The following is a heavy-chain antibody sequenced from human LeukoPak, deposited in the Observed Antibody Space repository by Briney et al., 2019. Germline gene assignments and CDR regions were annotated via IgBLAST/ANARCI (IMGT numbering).Heavy chain of an antibody. J-gene: IGHJ4*02. CDR1: GFTFSNYA. V-gene: IGHV3-30-3*01. CDR2: ISSDGSNK. Sequence: GGSLRLSCAASGFTFSNYAMHWVRQAPGKGLEWVAVISSDGSNKYYADSVKGRFTISRDNSKNTLYLQMNSLRAEDTAVYYCASARVVEVLATPTALDYWGQGTLVTVSS. CDR3: ASARVVEVLATPTALDY. D-gene: IGHD2-2*01.